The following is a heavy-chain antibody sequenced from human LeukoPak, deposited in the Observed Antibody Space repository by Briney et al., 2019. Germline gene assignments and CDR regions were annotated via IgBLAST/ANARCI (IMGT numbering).Heavy chain of an antibody. V-gene: IGHV3-48*03. CDR1: GFTFSSYE. J-gene: IGHJ4*02. CDR3: ARDYYGSGPFDY. CDR2: ISSSGSTI. Sequence: GGSLRLSCAASGFTFSSYEMNWVRQAPGKGLEWVSYISSSGSTIYYADSVKGRFTISRDNAKNSLYLQMNSLRAEDTAVYYCARDYYGSGPFDYWGQGTLVTVSS. D-gene: IGHD3-10*01.